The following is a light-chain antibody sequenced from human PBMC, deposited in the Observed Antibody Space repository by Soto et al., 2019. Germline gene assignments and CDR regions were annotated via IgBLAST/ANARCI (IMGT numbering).Light chain of an antibody. CDR3: QQANRFTIT. Sequence: DIQMTQSPSFVSASVGDTVTVTCRARQDISYWLAWYQQKPGKAPKLMLDTKSTLGSGVPSTLSGSRYGTDCTLPISCLQPEDFASYYCQQANRFTITFGQGTRLEI. CDR1: QDISYW. V-gene: IGKV1-12*01. J-gene: IGKJ5*01. CDR2: TKS.